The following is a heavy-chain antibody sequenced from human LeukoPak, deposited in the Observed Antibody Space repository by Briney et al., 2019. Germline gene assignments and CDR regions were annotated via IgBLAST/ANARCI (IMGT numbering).Heavy chain of an antibody. CDR3: AREPVGAYYYYGMDV. V-gene: IGHV3-30-3*01. CDR2: ISYDGSNK. D-gene: IGHD1-26*01. CDR1: GFTFSSYA. J-gene: IGHJ6*02. Sequence: GGSLRLSCAASGFTFSSYAMSWVRQAPGKGLEWVAVISYDGSNKYYADSVKGRFTISRDNSKNTLYLQMSSLRAEDTAVYYCAREPVGAYYYYGMDVWGQGTTVTVSS.